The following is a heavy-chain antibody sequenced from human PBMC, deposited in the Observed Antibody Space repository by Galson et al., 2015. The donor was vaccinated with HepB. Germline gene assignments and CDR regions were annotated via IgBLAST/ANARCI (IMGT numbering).Heavy chain of an antibody. J-gene: IGHJ4*02. CDR3: ATGRTLLYDSSGRTYDY. CDR1: GYTLTELS. D-gene: IGHD3-22*01. V-gene: IGHV1-24*01. Sequence: SVKVSCKVSGYTLTELSMHWVRQAPGKGLEWMGGFDPEDGETIYAQKFQGRVTMTEDTSTDTAYMELSSLRSEDTAVYYCATGRTLLYDSSGRTYDYWGQGTLVTVSS. CDR2: FDPEDGET.